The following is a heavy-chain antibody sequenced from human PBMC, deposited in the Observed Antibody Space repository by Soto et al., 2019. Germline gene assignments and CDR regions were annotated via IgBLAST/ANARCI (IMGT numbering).Heavy chain of an antibody. Sequence: QVQLVESGGGVVQPGRSLRLSCAASGFTFSSYGMHWVRQAPGKGLEWVAVIWYDGSNKYYADSVKGRFTISRDNSKNTLYLQMNSLRAEDTAVYYCARDQGYYDSSGYLPGWGDAFDIWGQGTMVTVSS. CDR1: GFTFSSYG. D-gene: IGHD3-22*01. CDR2: IWYDGSNK. CDR3: ARDQGYYDSSGYLPGWGDAFDI. J-gene: IGHJ3*02. V-gene: IGHV3-33*01.